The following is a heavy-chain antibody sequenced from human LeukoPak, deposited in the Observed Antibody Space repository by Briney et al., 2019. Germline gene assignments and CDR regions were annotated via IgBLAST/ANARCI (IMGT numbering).Heavy chain of an antibody. D-gene: IGHD5-18*01. Sequence: KPSETLSLTCAVYGGSFSGFYWSWIPHPPGKGLEWIGEINHSGSTNYNPSLKSRVTISVDTSKNQFSLKLSSVTAADTAVYYCARGRRGYSYGSGYWGQGTLVTVSS. J-gene: IGHJ4*02. CDR1: GGSFSGFY. CDR3: ARGRRGYSYGSGY. CDR2: INHSGST. V-gene: IGHV4-34*01.